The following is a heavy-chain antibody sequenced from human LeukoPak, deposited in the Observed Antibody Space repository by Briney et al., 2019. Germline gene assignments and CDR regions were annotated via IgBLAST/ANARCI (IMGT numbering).Heavy chain of an antibody. CDR3: ARQEAVGATQYFQH. J-gene: IGHJ1*01. D-gene: IGHD1-26*01. CDR1: GDSISSYY. V-gene: IGHV4-59*08. CDR2: IYYTRST. Sequence: SETLSLTCTVSGDSISSYYWSWIRQPPGKGLEWIGYIYYTRSTNYNPSVKSRVTISVVTSKNQFSLKLSSMTAADTAVYCCARQEAVGATQYFQHWGQGTLAAASS.